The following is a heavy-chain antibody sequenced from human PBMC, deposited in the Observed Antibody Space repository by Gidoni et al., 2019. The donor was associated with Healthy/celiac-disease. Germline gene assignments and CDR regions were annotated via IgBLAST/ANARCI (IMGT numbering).Heavy chain of an antibody. V-gene: IGHV4-34*01. CDR3: ARGPYYCSGSYYNTNRYYYYYYGMDV. CDR2: INHSGST. J-gene: IGHJ6*02. CDR1: GGSFSGYY. Sequence: QVQLQQWGAGLLKPSENLSLTCAVYGGSFSGYYWSWIRQPPGKGLGWIGEINHSGSTNYNPSLKSLVTISVDTSKNQFSLKLSSVTAADTAVYYCARGPYYCSGSYYNTNRYYYYYYGMDVWGQGTTVTVSS. D-gene: IGHD3-10*01.